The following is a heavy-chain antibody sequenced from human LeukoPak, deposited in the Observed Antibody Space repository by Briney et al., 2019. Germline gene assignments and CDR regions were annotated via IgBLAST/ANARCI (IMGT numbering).Heavy chain of an antibody. CDR2: INPDGSRT. CDR3: ARDLRDKSDY. Sequence: GGSLRLSCAASGFTFSNYWVHWVRQAPGKGLVWVSRINPDGSRTDYADSVKGRFTISRDNAKNTLYLQMNSLRAEDTAVYFCARDLRDKSDYWGQGTLVTVSS. CDR1: GFTFSNYW. D-gene: IGHD2-21*01. J-gene: IGHJ4*02. V-gene: IGHV3-74*01.